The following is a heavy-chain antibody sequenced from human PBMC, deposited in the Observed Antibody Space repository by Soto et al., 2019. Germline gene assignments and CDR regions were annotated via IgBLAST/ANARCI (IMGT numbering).Heavy chain of an antibody. D-gene: IGHD2-21*01. CDR3: ARDLALPLVVGMDV. Sequence: QVQLVQSGAEVKKPGASVKVSCKASGYTFTSYAMHWVRQAPGQRLEWMGWINAGNGNTKYSQKFQGRVTITRYTSASTAYMELSSLRSEDTAVYYCARDLALPLVVGMDVWGQGTTVTVSS. J-gene: IGHJ6*02. V-gene: IGHV1-3*01. CDR1: GYTFTSYA. CDR2: INAGNGNT.